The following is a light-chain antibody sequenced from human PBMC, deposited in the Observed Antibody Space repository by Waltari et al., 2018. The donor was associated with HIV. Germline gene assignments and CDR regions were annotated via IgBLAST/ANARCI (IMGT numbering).Light chain of an antibody. V-gene: IGKV4-1*01. CDR2: WAS. Sequence: DIVMTQSPDSLAASPVERATINCNSSQSVLYSSNNKNYLSWYQQKPGKPPKLLISWASTRESGVPDPFSGSGSGPDFTLSIRSLQAEDVAVYYCQQYYDTPLTFGGGTKVEIK. CDR1: QSVLYSSNNKNY. J-gene: IGKJ4*01. CDR3: QQYYDTPLT.